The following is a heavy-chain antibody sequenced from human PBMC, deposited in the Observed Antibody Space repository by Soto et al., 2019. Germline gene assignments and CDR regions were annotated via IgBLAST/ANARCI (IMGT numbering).Heavy chain of an antibody. CDR1: GFTFTSSA. V-gene: IGHV3-30-3*01. Sequence: QVQLVESGGGVVQPGRSLRLSCAASGFTFTSSAMHWVRQAPGKGLEWVAVISYDGSNKDYADSVKGRFIISRDNSKNTLFLQMNSLRAEDTAVYYCARDRKGSDFWIGYPTGWFDPWGQGTLVTVSS. CDR2: ISYDGSNK. CDR3: ARDRKGSDFWIGYPTGWFDP. D-gene: IGHD3-3*01. J-gene: IGHJ5*02.